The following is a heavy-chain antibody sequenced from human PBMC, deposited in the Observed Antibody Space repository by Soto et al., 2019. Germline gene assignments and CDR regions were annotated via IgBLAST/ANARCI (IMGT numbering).Heavy chain of an antibody. V-gene: IGHV3-23*01. Sequence: GRSLRLSCAASGFTFISYAMSWVLQAPWKGLEWVSAISGSGGSTYYADSVKGRFTISRDNSKNTLYLQMNSLRAEDTAVYYCAKTGSSHPFDPWGQGTLVTVSS. CDR3: AKTGSSHPFDP. D-gene: IGHD6-13*01. CDR2: ISGSGGST. J-gene: IGHJ5*02. CDR1: GFTFISYA.